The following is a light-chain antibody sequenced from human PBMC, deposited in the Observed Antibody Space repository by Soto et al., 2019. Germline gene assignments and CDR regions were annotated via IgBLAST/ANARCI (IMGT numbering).Light chain of an antibody. Sequence: DIQVTQSPSSLSASLGDRVTITCRASQSISSYLNWYQQKPGKAPKLLIYAASSLQSGVPSRFSGSGYGTDFNLTISCLQSEDFATYYCQQYYSYPITFGQGTRLEIK. CDR1: QSISSY. CDR3: QQYYSYPIT. V-gene: IGKV1-39*01. J-gene: IGKJ5*01. CDR2: AAS.